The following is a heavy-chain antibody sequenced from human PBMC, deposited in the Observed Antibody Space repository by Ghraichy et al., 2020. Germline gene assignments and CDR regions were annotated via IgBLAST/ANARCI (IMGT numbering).Heavy chain of an antibody. D-gene: IGHD6-19*01. CDR1: GFTFSSYS. CDR3: ARAPSSGHSWFHYWYFDI. J-gene: IGHJ2*01. Sequence: GESLNISCAASGFTFSSYSMNWVRQAPGKGLEWVSSISSSSSYIYYAESLKVRLTISRDNAKNSLFLQMNSLSAEDTAVYYCARAPSSGHSWFHYWYFDIWGRGTLVTVSS. V-gene: IGHV3-21*01. CDR2: ISSSSSYI.